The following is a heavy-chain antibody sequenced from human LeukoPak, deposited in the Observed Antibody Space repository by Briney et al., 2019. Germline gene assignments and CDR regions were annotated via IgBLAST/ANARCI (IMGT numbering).Heavy chain of an antibody. J-gene: IGHJ2*01. CDR1: GFTFSNYA. D-gene: IGHD2-15*01. CDR3: ARGRCSGGSCYSKGWYFDL. CDR2: ISGSGDST. V-gene: IGHV3-23*01. Sequence: GGSLRLSCAASGFTFSNYAMRWVRQAPGKGLEWVSGISGSGDSTYYADSVKGRFTISRDNAKNSLYLQMNSLRAEDTAVYYCARGRCSGGSCYSKGWYFDLWGRGTLVTVSS.